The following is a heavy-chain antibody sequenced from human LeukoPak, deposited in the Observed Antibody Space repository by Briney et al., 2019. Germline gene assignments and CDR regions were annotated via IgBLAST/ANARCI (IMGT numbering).Heavy chain of an antibody. J-gene: IGHJ4*02. D-gene: IGHD4-11*01. CDR1: GFTFSTYA. V-gene: IGHV3-48*03. CDR3: ARVGYSNYRIDY. Sequence: GGSLRLSCAVSGFTFSTYAMSWVRQAPGKGLEWVSYISSSGSTICYADSVKGRFTISRDNAKNSLYLQMNSLRAEDTAVYYCARVGYSNYRIDYWGQGTLVTVSS. CDR2: ISSSGSTI.